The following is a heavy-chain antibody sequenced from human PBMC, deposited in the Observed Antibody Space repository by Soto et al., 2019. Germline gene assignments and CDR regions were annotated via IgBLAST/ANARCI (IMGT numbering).Heavy chain of an antibody. V-gene: IGHV3-64D*06. CDR3: VKEAYSSSWYYFDY. CDR2: ISSNGGST. CDR1: GFTFSSYA. Sequence: PGGSLRLSCSASGFTFSSYAMHWVRQAPGKGLEYVSAISSNGGSTYYADSVKGRFTISRDNSKNTLYLQMSSLRAEETAVYYCVKEAYSSSWYYFDYWGQGTLVTVSS. D-gene: IGHD6-13*01. J-gene: IGHJ4*02.